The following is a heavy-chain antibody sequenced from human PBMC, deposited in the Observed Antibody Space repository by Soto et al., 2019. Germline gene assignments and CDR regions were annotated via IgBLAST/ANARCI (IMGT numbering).Heavy chain of an antibody. CDR1: GFTFSTCT. D-gene: IGHD3-10*01. CDR3: SRGVRPVVRREYDH. J-gene: IGHJ4*02. V-gene: IGHV3-21*01. CDR2: ISGSDSM. Sequence: EVQLVESGGGLVKPGGSLRLSCAVSGFTFSTCTMNWVRQAPGKGLEWVSSISGSDSMYYADSVKGRFTISRDNAKNSLYLEMSSLRAEDTAVYYCSRGVRPVVRREYDHWGQGTLVTVS.